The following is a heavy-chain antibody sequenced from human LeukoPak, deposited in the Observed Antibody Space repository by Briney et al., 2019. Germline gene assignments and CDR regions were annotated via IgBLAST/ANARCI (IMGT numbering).Heavy chain of an antibody. Sequence: ASVKVSCKASGGTFSSYAISWVRQAPGQGFEWMGGIIPIFGTANYAQKFQGRVTITADKSTSTAYMELSSLRSEDTAVYYCAKGVGSSNWFDPWGQGTLVTVSS. CDR3: AKGVGSSNWFDP. CDR1: GGTFSSYA. V-gene: IGHV1-69*06. J-gene: IGHJ5*02. CDR2: IIPIFGTA. D-gene: IGHD2-15*01.